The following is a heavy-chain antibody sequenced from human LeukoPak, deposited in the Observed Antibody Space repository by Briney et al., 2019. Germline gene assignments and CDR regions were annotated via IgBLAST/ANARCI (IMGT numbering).Heavy chain of an antibody. V-gene: IGHV1-69*04. Sequence: SVKVSCKASGGTFSSYSISWVRQAPGQGLGWMGRIIPILGIANYAQKFQGRVTITADKSTSTAYMELSSLRSEDTAVYYCARAVMATRPYYFDYWGQGTLVTVSS. J-gene: IGHJ4*02. CDR2: IIPILGIA. D-gene: IGHD5-24*01. CDR1: GGTFSSYS. CDR3: ARAVMATRPYYFDY.